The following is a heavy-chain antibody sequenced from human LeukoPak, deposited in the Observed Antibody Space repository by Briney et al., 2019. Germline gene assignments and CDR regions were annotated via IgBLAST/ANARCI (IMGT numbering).Heavy chain of an antibody. D-gene: IGHD3-22*01. CDR1: GGSISSSSYY. CDR3: ARAGGLWDSSANYYPYPFGY. CDR2: IYYSGST. J-gene: IGHJ4*02. V-gene: IGHV4-39*07. Sequence: NASETLSLTCTVSGGSISSSSYYWGWIRQPPGKGLEWIGRIYYSGSTYYNPSLKSRVTISVDTSKNQFSLKVTSVTAADTAVYYCARAGGLWDSSANYYPYPFGYWGQGTLVTVSS.